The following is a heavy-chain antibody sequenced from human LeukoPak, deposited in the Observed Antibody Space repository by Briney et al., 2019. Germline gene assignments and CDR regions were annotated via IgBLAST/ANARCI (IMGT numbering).Heavy chain of an antibody. CDR3: AKDHGLYYGSGSYYRYWYFDL. Sequence: QPGASLRLSCAASGFTFSSYAMSWVRQAPGKGLEWVAAISGSGGSTYYADSVKGRFTISRDNSKNRLYLRMNSLRAEDTAVYYCAKDHGLYYGSGSYYRYWYFDLWGRGTLVTVSS. CDR2: ISGSGGST. CDR1: GFTFSSYA. V-gene: IGHV3-23*01. J-gene: IGHJ2*01. D-gene: IGHD3-10*01.